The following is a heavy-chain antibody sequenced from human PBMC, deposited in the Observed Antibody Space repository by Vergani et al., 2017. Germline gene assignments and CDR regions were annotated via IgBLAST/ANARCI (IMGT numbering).Heavy chain of an antibody. Sequence: EVQLLESGGGLVQPGRSLRLSCTASGFTFGDYAMSWVRQAPGKGLEWVGFIRSKAYGGTTEYAASVKGRFTISRDDSKSIAYLQMNSLKTEDTAVYYCTSGSTTVTTDYYFDYWGQGTLVTVSS. CDR1: GFTFGDYA. CDR2: IRSKAYGGTT. CDR3: TSGSTTVTTDYYFDY. V-gene: IGHV3-49*04. D-gene: IGHD4-17*01. J-gene: IGHJ4*02.